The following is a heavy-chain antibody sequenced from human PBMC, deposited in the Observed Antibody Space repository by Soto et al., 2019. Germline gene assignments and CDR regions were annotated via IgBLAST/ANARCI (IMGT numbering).Heavy chain of an antibody. J-gene: IGHJ4*02. CDR3: ARYCSGGSCYEGRSSLFDY. D-gene: IGHD2-15*01. V-gene: IGHV4-30-4*01. CDR1: GGSISSGDYY. Sequence: SVTLSLTCTVSGGSISSGDYYWSWIRQPPGKGLEWIGYIYYSGSTYYNPSLKSRVTISVDTSKNQFSLKLSSVTAADTAVYYCARYCSGGSCYEGRSSLFDYWGQGTLVTVSS. CDR2: IYYSGST.